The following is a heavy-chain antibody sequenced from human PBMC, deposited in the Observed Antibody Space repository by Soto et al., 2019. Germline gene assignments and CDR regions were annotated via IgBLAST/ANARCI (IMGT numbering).Heavy chain of an antibody. V-gene: IGHV3-30*18. CDR3: AKVVDSSSWYGNYYSYGMDV. CDR1: GFTFSSYG. D-gene: IGHD6-13*01. J-gene: IGHJ6*02. CDR2: ISYDGSNK. Sequence: GGALRLSCAASGFTFSSYGMHWVRQAPGKGLEWVAVISYDGSNKYYADSVKGRFTISRDNSKNTLYLQMNSLRAEDTAVYYCAKVVDSSSWYGNYYSYGMDVWGQGTTVTVSS.